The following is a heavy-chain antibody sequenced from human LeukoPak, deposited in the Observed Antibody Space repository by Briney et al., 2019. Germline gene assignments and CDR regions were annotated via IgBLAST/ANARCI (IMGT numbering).Heavy chain of an antibody. Sequence: ASVKVSCKASGYTFTSYGISWVRQAPGQGLEWMGWISAYNGNTNYAQKLQGRVTMTTDTSTSTAYMELRSLRSDDTAVYYCARVRAYCSSTSCSIYYYYMDVWGKGTTVTVSS. V-gene: IGHV1-18*01. D-gene: IGHD2-2*01. CDR1: GYTFTSYG. J-gene: IGHJ6*03. CDR3: ARVRAYCSSTSCSIYYYYMDV. CDR2: ISAYNGNT.